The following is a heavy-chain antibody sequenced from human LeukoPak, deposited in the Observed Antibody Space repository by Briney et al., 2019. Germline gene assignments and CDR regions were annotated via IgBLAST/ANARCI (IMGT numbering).Heavy chain of an antibody. CDR3: ARDFPRGSILRVPWFDP. CDR1: GRSISSYY. CDR2: DYTSGST. D-gene: IGHD3-16*01. Sequence: PSETLSLTCTVSGRSISSYYWSWIRQPAGKGLEWIGRDYTSGSTNYNPSLKSRVTMSVDTSKNQFSLKLSSVTAADTAVYYCARDFPRGSILRVPWFDPWGQGTLVTVSS. V-gene: IGHV4-4*07. J-gene: IGHJ5*02.